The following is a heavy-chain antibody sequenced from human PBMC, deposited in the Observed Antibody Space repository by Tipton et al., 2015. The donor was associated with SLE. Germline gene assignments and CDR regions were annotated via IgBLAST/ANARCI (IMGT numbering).Heavy chain of an antibody. D-gene: IGHD4-23*01. V-gene: IGHV4-34*01. Sequence: TLSLTCAVYGGSFRGYYWSWIRQPPGKGLEWIGEINHSGITNYNPSLKSRVTISVDTSKNQFSLKLSSVTAADTAVYFCARAPPVESLDFWGQGTLVTVSS. CDR3: ARAPPVESLDF. J-gene: IGHJ4*02. CDR1: GGSFRGYY. CDR2: INHSGIT.